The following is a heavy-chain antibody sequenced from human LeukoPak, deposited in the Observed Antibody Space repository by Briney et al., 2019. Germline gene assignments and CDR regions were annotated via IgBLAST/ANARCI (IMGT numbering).Heavy chain of an antibody. Sequence: ASVKVSCKASGYTFTSYAMHWVRQAPGQRLEWMGWINAGNGNTKYSQKFQGRVTITRDTSASTAYMELSSLRSEDTAVYYCASTYYDFWSGYLNPYYYYGMDVWGQGTTVTVSS. V-gene: IGHV1-3*01. J-gene: IGHJ6*02. CDR2: INAGNGNT. CDR3: ASTYYDFWSGYLNPYYYYGMDV. D-gene: IGHD3-3*01. CDR1: GYTFTSYA.